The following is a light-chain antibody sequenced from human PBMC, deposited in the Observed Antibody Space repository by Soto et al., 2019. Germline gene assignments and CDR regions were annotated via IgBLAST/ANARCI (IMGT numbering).Light chain of an antibody. CDR3: SSYAGSNNFGV. CDR1: SSDVGGYNY. V-gene: IGLV2-8*01. CDR2: EVS. J-gene: IGLJ1*01. Sequence: QSVLTQPPSASGSPGQSVTISCTGTSSDVGGYNYVSWYQQHPGKAPKLMIYEVSKRPSGVPDHFSGSKSGNTASLTVSGLQAEDEADYYCSSYAGSNNFGVFGTGTKVTV.